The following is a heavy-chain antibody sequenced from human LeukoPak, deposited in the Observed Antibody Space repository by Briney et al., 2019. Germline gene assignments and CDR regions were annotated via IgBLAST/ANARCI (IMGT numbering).Heavy chain of an antibody. D-gene: IGHD2/OR15-2a*01. CDR1: GFTLSSYD. V-gene: IGHV3-30*03. CDR2: ISYDGSNK. Sequence: PGGSLRLSCAASGFTLSSYDMHWVRQAPGKGLEWVAVISYDGSNKYYADSVKGRFTISRDNSKNTLYLQMNSLRAEDTAVYYCARDWFHAIDYWGQGTLVTVSS. CDR3: ARDWFHAIDY. J-gene: IGHJ4*02.